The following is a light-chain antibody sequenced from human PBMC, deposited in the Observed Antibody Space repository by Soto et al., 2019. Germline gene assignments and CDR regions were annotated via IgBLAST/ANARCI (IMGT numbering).Light chain of an antibody. V-gene: IGKV3-20*01. CDR3: QQYGSSPET. CDR2: GAS. Sequence: EIVLTQSPGTLSLSPGERATLSCRASQSVSSSYLAWYQQKPGQAPRLLIYGASSRATGIPDRFGGSGSGTDFTLTINRLEPEDFAVYYCQQYGSSPETFGQGTKVDIK. J-gene: IGKJ1*01. CDR1: QSVSSSY.